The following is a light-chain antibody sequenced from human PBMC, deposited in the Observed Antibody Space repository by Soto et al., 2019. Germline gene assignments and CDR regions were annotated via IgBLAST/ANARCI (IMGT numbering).Light chain of an antibody. CDR3: GTWDSSLSTVV. CDR1: SSNIGNNF. Sequence: QSVLTQPPSLSAAPGEKVTIACSGSSSNIGNNFVSWYQQLPGTAPRLLIFDNDKRPSGIPDRFSGSRSGTSATLGITGLQTGDEADYYCGTWDSSLSTVVVGGGTQLTVL. J-gene: IGLJ2*01. V-gene: IGLV1-51*01. CDR2: DND.